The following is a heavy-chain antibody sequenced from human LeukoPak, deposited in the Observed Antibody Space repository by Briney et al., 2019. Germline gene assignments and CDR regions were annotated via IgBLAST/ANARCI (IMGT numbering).Heavy chain of an antibody. J-gene: IGHJ2*01. V-gene: IGHV4-59*01. D-gene: IGHD5/OR15-5a*01. CDR3: ARSENYGVYGTYWYFDL. CDR1: GDSISSYY. Sequence: SETLSLTCTVSGDSISSYYWSWIRQPPGKGLEWIGYIYYSGSTNYNPSLKSRVTISVDTSKNQFSLKLSSVTAADTAVYYCARSENYGVYGTYWYFDLWGRGALVTVSS. CDR2: IYYSGST.